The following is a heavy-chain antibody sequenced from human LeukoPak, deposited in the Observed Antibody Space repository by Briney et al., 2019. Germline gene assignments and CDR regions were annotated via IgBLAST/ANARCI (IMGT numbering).Heavy chain of an antibody. D-gene: IGHD3-22*01. V-gene: IGHV1-69*13. Sequence: ASVKVSCTASGGTFSSYAISWVRQAPGQGLEWMGGIIPIFGTANYAQKFQGRVTITADESTSTAYMELSSLRSEDTAVYYCASAYYYDSSGYYATDWGQGTLVTVSS. CDR2: IIPIFGTA. CDR3: ASAYYYDSSGYYATD. CDR1: GGTFSSYA. J-gene: IGHJ4*02.